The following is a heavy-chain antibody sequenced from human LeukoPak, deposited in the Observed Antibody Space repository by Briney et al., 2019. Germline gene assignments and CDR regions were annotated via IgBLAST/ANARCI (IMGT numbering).Heavy chain of an antibody. V-gene: IGHV3-21*01. CDR2: ISSSSSYI. J-gene: IGHJ6*03. CDR3: AREVVVVPPQGYYYYYMDV. CDR1: GFTFSSYS. Sequence: GGSLRLSCAASGFTFSSYSMNWVRQAPGKGLEWVSSISSSSSYIYYADSVKGRSTISRDNAKNSLYLQMSSLRAEDTAVYYCAREVVVVPPQGYYYYYMDVWGKGTTVTVSS. D-gene: IGHD2-2*01.